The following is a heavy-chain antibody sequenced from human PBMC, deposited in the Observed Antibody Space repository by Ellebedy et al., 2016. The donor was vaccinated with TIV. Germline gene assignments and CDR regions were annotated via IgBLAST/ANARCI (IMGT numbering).Heavy chain of an antibody. J-gene: IGHJ5*02. CDR3: ASTIFGGFDP. CDR2: IIPIFGTA. V-gene: IGHV1-69*13. CDR1: GGTFSSYA. D-gene: IGHD3-3*01. Sequence: SVKVSXKASGGTFSSYAISWVRQAPGQGLEWMGGIIPIFGTANYAQKFQGRVTITADESTSTAYMELSSLRSEDTAVYYCASTIFGGFDPWGQGTLVTVSS.